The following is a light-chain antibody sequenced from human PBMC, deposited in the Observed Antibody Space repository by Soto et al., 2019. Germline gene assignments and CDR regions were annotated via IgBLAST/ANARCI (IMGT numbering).Light chain of an antibody. Sequence: EIVLTQSPGTLSLSPGERATLSCRASQSVSSSYLAWYQQKPGQAPRLLIYGASSRATGIPDRFSGSGSGTDFTLTISRLEPEDFAVYYCQQYGSSPLFTFGPGTKEDIQ. J-gene: IGKJ3*01. V-gene: IGKV3-20*01. CDR3: QQYGSSPLFT. CDR1: QSVSSSY. CDR2: GAS.